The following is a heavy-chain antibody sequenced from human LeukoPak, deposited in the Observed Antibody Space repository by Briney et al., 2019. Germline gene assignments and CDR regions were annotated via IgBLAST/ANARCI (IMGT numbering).Heavy chain of an antibody. CDR2: IYHSGST. CDR1: GGSISSSNW. V-gene: IGHV4-4*02. CDR3: ARHDPHNVWRHGGDDAFDL. Sequence: SETLSLTCAVSGGSISSSNWWSWVRQPPGKGLEWIGEIYHSGSTNYNPSLKSRVIISVDTSKNHFSLKLSSVTAADRAVYYCARHDPHNVWRHGGDDAFDLWGQGTMVTVSS. J-gene: IGHJ3*01. D-gene: IGHD3-16*01.